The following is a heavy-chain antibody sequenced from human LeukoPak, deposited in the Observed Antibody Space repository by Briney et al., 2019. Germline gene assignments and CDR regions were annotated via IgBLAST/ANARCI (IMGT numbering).Heavy chain of an antibody. CDR3: ARPIQLWPTYYFDY. CDR1: GYTFTSYG. D-gene: IGHD5-18*01. J-gene: IGHJ4*02. Sequence: ASVKVSCKASGYTFTSYGISWVRHAPGQGLEWMGWISAYNGNTNYAQKLQGRVTMTTDTSTSTAYMELRSLRSDDTAVYYCARPIQLWPTYYFDYWGQGTLVTVSS. CDR2: ISAYNGNT. V-gene: IGHV1-18*01.